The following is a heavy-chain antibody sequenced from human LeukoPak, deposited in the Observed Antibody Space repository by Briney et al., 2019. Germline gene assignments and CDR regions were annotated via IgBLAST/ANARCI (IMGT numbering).Heavy chain of an antibody. J-gene: IGHJ6*02. CDR1: GFTVSSYE. CDR2: ISSSGSTI. Sequence: SGGSLRLSCAASGFTVSSYEMNWVRQAPGKGLEWVSYISSSGSTIYYADSVKGRFTISRDNAKNSLYLQMNSLRAEDTAVYYCARERTTYYYDSSGYSGGNYYYYGMDVWGQGTTVTVSS. CDR3: ARERTTYYYDSSGYSGGNYYYYGMDV. D-gene: IGHD3-22*01. V-gene: IGHV3-48*03.